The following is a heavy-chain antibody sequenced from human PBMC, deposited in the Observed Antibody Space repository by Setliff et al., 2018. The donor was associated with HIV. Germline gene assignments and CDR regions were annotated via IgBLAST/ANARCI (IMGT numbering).Heavy chain of an antibody. CDR3: ARPGLYTGNYYGDNWFDP. CDR2: IRSKANNYAT. V-gene: IGHV3-73*01. D-gene: IGHD1-26*01. Sequence: GGSLRLSCAASGFIFSDSAMHWVRQASGQGLEWVGRIRSKANNYATAYGASVKGRFIISRDDSKNTTYLQMNSLKTEDTAVYYCARPGLYTGNYYGDNWFDPWGQGTLVTVSS. J-gene: IGHJ5*02. CDR1: GFIFSDSA.